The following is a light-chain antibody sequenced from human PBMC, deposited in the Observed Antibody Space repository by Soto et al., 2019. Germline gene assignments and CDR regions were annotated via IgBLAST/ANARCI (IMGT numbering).Light chain of an antibody. V-gene: IGKV1-5*01. CDR1: QXXXXW. CDR2: DAS. Sequence: DIQXXXSPSXXXASVGDRVTXXXXXSQXXXXWLAWYQQKPGKAPKLLIYDASTLESGVPSTFSGSGSGTEFTLTISSLQPGDFATYYCQQYSTYTWTFGQGTKVDIK. CDR3: QQYSTYTWT. J-gene: IGKJ1*01.